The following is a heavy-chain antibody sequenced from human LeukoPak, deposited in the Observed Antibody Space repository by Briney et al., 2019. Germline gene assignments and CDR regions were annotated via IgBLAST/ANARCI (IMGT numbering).Heavy chain of an antibody. J-gene: IGHJ4*02. CDR2: ISSSGSTI. D-gene: IGHD4-17*01. V-gene: IGHV3-11*01. Sequence: GGSLRLSCAASGFTFSDYYMSWIRQAPGKGLEWVSYISSSGSTIYYADSVKGRFTISRDNAKNSLYLQMNSLRAEDTAVYYCASHDYGDYRVFDYWGQRTLATVSS. CDR1: GFTFSDYY. CDR3: ASHDYGDYRVFDY.